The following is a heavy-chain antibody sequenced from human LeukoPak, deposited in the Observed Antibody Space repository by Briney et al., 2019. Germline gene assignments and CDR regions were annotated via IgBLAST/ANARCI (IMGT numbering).Heavy chain of an antibody. D-gene: IGHD3-3*01. CDR2: ISYDGSNK. J-gene: IGHJ4*02. CDR1: GFTFSSYA. CDR3: ARGYYDFWSGYRYYFDY. Sequence: GGSLRLSCAASGFTFSSYAMHWVRQAPGKGLEWVAVISYDGSNKYYADSVKGRFTISRDNSKNTLYLQMNSLRAEDTAVYYCARGYYDFWSGYRYYFDYWGREPWSPSPQ. V-gene: IGHV3-30-3*01.